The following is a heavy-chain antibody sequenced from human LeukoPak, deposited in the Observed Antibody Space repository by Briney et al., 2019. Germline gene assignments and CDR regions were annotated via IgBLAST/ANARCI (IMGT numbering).Heavy chain of an antibody. Sequence: ASVKVSCKASGYTFTSYGISWVRQAPGQGREWRGWISAYNGNTNYAQKLKRRVTMTTDTSTSTDYMELRSLRSDDTAVYYCARDPEPYSRVTYFDYWGQGTLVTVSS. J-gene: IGHJ4*02. V-gene: IGHV1-18*01. D-gene: IGHD1-14*01. CDR2: ISAYNGNT. CDR1: GYTFTSYG. CDR3: ARDPEPYSRVTYFDY.